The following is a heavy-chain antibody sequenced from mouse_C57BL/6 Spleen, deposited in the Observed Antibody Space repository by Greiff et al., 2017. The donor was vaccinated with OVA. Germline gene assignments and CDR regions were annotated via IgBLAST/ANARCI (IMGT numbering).Heavy chain of an antibody. CDR1: GYTFTSYW. Sequence: VQLQESGAELVKPGASVKMSCKASGYTFTSYWITWVKQRPGQGLEWIGDIYPGSGSTNYNEKFKSKATLTVDTSSSTAYMQLSSLTSEDSAVYYCARGGLRDFDYWGQGTTLTVSS. D-gene: IGHD3-2*02. J-gene: IGHJ2*01. V-gene: IGHV1-55*01. CDR2: IYPGSGST. CDR3: ARGGLRDFDY.